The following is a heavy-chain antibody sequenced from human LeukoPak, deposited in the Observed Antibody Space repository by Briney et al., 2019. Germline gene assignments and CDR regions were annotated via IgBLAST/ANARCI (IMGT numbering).Heavy chain of an antibody. Sequence: GASVKVSCKASGGTFSSYAISWVRQAPGQGLEWMGGIIPIFGTANYAQKFQGRVTITADKSTSTAYMELSSLRSEDTAVYYCARSSDYSSGSFFDYWGQGTLVTVSS. D-gene: IGHD3-10*01. CDR2: IIPIFGTA. CDR1: GGTFSSYA. CDR3: ARSSDYSSGSFFDY. J-gene: IGHJ4*02. V-gene: IGHV1-69*06.